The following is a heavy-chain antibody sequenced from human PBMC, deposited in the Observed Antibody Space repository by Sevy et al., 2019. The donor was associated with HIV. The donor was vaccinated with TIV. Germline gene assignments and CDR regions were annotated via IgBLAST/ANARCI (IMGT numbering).Heavy chain of an antibody. J-gene: IGHJ4*02. V-gene: IGHV3-74*01. CDR2: INSAGSTT. CDR3: TSLIGY. CDR1: GFTFATFW. Sequence: GGSLRLSCTASGFTFATFWMYWVRQAPGKGLMSVSRINSAGSTTNHADSVKGRFIISRDNAKKTLYLQMNSLRVEDTAVYYCTSLIGYWGQGTLVTVSS. D-gene: IGHD3-16*02.